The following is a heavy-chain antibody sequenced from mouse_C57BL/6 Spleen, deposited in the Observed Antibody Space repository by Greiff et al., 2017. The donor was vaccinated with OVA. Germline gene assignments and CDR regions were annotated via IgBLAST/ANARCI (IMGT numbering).Heavy chain of an antibody. CDR3: AREDDYDHWYFDV. Sequence: EVQLVESEGGLVQPGSSMKLSCTASGFTFSDYYMAWVRQVPEKGLEWVANINYDGSSTYYLDSLKSRFIISRDNAKNILYLQMSSLKSEDTATYYCAREDDYDHWYFDVWGTGTTVTVSS. V-gene: IGHV5-16*01. J-gene: IGHJ1*03. D-gene: IGHD2-4*01. CDR1: GFTFSDYY. CDR2: INYDGSST.